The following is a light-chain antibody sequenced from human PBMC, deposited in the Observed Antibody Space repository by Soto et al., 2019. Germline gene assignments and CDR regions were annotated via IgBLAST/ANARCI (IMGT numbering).Light chain of an antibody. V-gene: IGKV3-11*01. Sequence: EIVLNLSPAILSMSPGERATLSCRASQSVSSYFAWYQQKPGQAPRLLIYDASNRATGVPARFSGSGSGTDFTLTISSLEPEDFAVYYCQQRRYWPVTFGQGTKVDIK. CDR1: QSVSSY. CDR3: QQRRYWPVT. CDR2: DAS. J-gene: IGKJ1*01.